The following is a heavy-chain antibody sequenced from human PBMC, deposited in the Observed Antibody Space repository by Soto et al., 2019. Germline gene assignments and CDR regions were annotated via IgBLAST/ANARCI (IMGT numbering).Heavy chain of an antibody. CDR2: ISSSSSTI. D-gene: IGHD6-13*01. CDR3: ARAGYGQLVPLWDY. CDR1: GFTFSSYS. V-gene: IGHV3-48*02. J-gene: IGHJ4*02. Sequence: EVQLVESGGGLVQPGGSLRLSCAASGFTFSSYSMNWVRQAPGKGLEWVSYISSSSSTIYYADSVKGRFPISRDNAKNSLYLQMNSLRDEDTAVYYCARAGYGQLVPLWDYWGQGTLVTVCS.